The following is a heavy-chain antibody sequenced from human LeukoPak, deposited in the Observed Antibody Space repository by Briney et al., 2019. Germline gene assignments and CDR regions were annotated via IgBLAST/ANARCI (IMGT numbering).Heavy chain of an antibody. CDR3: ARVGAAAGTSY. CDR1: GGSFSGYY. V-gene: IGHV4-34*01. J-gene: IGHJ4*02. D-gene: IGHD6-13*01. Sequence: SETLSLTCAVYGGSFSGYYWSWIRQPPGKGLEWIGEINHSGSTNYNPSLKSRVTISVDTSKNQFSLKPSSVTAADTAVYYCARVGAAAGTSYWGQGTLVTVSS. CDR2: INHSGST.